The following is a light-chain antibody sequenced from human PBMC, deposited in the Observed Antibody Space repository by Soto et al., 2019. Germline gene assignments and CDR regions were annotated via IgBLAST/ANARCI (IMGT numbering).Light chain of an antibody. CDR3: QQYGGSPMYT. CDR1: QSVSISY. J-gene: IGKJ2*01. V-gene: IGKV3-20*01. Sequence: EIVLTQSPGTLSLSPGERATLSCRASQSVSISYLAWYQQKPGQAPRLLIYATSSRATGIPARFSGRGSGTDFTLTITRLEPEDCAVYYCQQYGGSPMYTFGQGTKLEIK. CDR2: ATS.